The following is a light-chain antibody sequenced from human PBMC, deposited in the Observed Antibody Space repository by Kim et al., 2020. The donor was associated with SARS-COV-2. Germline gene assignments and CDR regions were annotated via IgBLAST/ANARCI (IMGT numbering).Light chain of an antibody. V-gene: IGKV1-39*01. J-gene: IGKJ4*01. Sequence: DIQMTQSPSSLAASVGDRVTIACRASQSISTYLNWYQQKPEKAPKLLIYAASSLHSGVPSRFSGSGSGTDFTLTISSLQPEDFATYYCQQSHTTPLLTFGGGTKVDI. CDR3: QQSHTTPLLT. CDR2: AAS. CDR1: QSISTY.